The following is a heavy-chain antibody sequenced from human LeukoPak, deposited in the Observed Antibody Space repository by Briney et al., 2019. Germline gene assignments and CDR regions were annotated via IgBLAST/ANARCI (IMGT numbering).Heavy chain of an antibody. D-gene: IGHD1/OR15-1a*01. CDR2: IYYSGSA. CDR1: GGSISSYY. CDR3: ARGGRKQPFDY. Sequence: SETLSLTCTVSGGSISSYYWSWIRQPPGKGLEWIGYIYYSGSANYNPSLKSRVTISVDTSKNQFSLKLSSVTAADTAVYYCARGGRKQPFDYWGQGTLVTVSS. J-gene: IGHJ4*02. V-gene: IGHV4-59*01.